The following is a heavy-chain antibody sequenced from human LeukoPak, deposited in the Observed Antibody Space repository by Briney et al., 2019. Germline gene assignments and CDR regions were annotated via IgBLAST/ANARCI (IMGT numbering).Heavy chain of an antibody. J-gene: IGHJ4*02. CDR2: IWYDGSNK. CDR1: GLTFSSYG. D-gene: IGHD3-10*01. Sequence: GRSLRLSCAASGLTFSSYGMHWVRQAPGKGLEWVAVIWYDGSNKYYADSVKGRFTISRDNSKNTLYLQMNSLRAEDTAVYYCARTYYGSGSYYTFFDYWGQGTLVTVSS. CDR3: ARTYYGSGSYYTFFDY. V-gene: IGHV3-33*01.